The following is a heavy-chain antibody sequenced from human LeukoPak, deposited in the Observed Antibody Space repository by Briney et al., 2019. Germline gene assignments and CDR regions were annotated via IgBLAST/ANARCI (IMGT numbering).Heavy chain of an antibody. Sequence: SETLSLTCTVSGGSISSYDWSWFRQPAGKRLEWIGRIYTRGSTNYNPSLKSRVIMSVDTSKNQFSLKLSSVTAADTAVYYCARLSSSWYQDWYFDLWGRGALVTVSS. D-gene: IGHD6-13*01. J-gene: IGHJ2*01. CDR1: GGSISSYD. V-gene: IGHV4-4*07. CDR3: ARLSSSWYQDWYFDL. CDR2: IYTRGST.